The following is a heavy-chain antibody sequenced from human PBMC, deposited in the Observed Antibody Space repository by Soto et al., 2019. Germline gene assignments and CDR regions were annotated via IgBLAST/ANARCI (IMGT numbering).Heavy chain of an antibody. CDR3: ASGGLHGYTNGGLSYFHS. CDR2: ISGSDGGA. D-gene: IGHD5-18*01. CDR1: GLSSSNHA. J-gene: IGHJ4*02. Sequence: PGGSLRLSCAASGLSSSNHAMTWFRQAPGKGLEWVSGISGSDGGAYYADSVKGRFTISRDNSRSTLYLQMNSLRVEDTAVYYCASGGLHGYTNGGLSYFHSWGQGTLVTVSS. V-gene: IGHV3-23*01.